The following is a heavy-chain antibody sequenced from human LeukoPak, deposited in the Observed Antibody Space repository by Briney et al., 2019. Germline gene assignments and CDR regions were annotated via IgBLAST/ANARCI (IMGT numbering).Heavy chain of an antibody. Sequence: GGSLRLSCAASGFTFSSYAMHWVRQAPGKGLEWVSGISWNSGSIGYADSVKGRFTISRDNAKNSLYLQMNSLRAEDTALYYCAARRGYSYGYYYWGQGTLVTVSS. V-gene: IGHV3-9*01. CDR1: GFTFSSYA. J-gene: IGHJ4*02. D-gene: IGHD5-18*01. CDR3: AARRGYSYGYYY. CDR2: ISWNSGSI.